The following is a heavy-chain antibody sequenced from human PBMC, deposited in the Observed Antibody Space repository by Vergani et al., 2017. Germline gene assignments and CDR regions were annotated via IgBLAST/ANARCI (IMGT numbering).Heavy chain of an antibody. J-gene: IGHJ4*02. CDR3: ARARRITMIVVSPRGGAEFDY. Sequence: QVQLQQWGAGLLKPSETLSLTCAVYGGSFSGYYWSWIRQPPGKGLEWIGEINHSGSTNYNPSLKSRVTISVATSKNQFSLKLSSVTAADTAVYYCARARRITMIVVSPRGGAEFDYWGQGTLVTVSS. D-gene: IGHD3-22*01. CDR2: INHSGST. CDR1: GGSFSGYY. V-gene: IGHV4-34*01.